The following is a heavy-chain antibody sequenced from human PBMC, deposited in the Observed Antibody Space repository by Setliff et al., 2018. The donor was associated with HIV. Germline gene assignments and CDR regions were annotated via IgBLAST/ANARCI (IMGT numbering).Heavy chain of an antibody. CDR3: ARVHLPYTFHYDTSHFDS. CDR2: INPGGGST. J-gene: IGHJ4*02. V-gene: IGHV1-46*01. CDR1: GYTFTNYF. Sequence: ASVKVSCKASGYTFTNYFMHWVRQAPGQGLEWMGIINPGGGSTTYAQKFQGRVTMTRDTSTSTFYMDLSSLRSDDTAVYYCARVHLPYTFHYDTSHFDSWGQGTLVTVSS. D-gene: IGHD3-22*01.